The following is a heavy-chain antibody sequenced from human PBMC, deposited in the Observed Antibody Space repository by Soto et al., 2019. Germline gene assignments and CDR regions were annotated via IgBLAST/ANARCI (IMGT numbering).Heavy chain of an antibody. CDR3: ARDLNYYGSGPQFCFPHYGMDV. Sequence: QVQLVESGGGVVQPGRSLRLSCAASGFTFSSYAMHWVRQTPGKGLEWVAVISYDGSNKYYADSVKGRFTISRDNSKNTLYLQMNSLRAEDTAVYYCARDLNYYGSGPQFCFPHYGMDVWGQGTTVTVSS. D-gene: IGHD3-10*01. CDR1: GFTFSSYA. J-gene: IGHJ6*02. CDR2: ISYDGSNK. V-gene: IGHV3-30-3*01.